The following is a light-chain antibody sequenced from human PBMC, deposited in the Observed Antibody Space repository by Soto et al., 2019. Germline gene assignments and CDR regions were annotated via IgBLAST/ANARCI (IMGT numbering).Light chain of an antibody. Sequence: DIQMTQSPSSVSASVGDRVTITCRASQSISTWLAWYQQKPGKAPKVLIYEASKLESGVPSRFSGSGSGTEFTLTISTLQPDDVATYYCQQYNSYQWTFGQGTKVDIK. CDR3: QQYNSYQWT. CDR1: QSISTW. CDR2: EAS. J-gene: IGKJ1*01. V-gene: IGKV1-5*01.